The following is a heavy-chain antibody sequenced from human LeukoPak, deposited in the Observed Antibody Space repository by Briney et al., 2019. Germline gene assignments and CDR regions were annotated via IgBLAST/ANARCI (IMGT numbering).Heavy chain of an antibody. Sequence: SETLSLTCTVSGGSISSYYWSWIRQPPGKGLEWIGYMYYSGSTNYNPSLKSRVTISVDTSKNQFSLKLSSVTAADTAVYYCARVAIGYYYDSSGYPVLFDYWGQGTLVTVSS. D-gene: IGHD3-22*01. V-gene: IGHV4-59*08. J-gene: IGHJ4*02. CDR2: MYYSGST. CDR1: GGSISSYY. CDR3: ARVAIGYYYDSSGYPVLFDY.